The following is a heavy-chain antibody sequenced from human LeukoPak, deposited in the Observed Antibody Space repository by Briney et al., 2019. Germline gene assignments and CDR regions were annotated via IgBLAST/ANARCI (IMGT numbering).Heavy chain of an antibody. D-gene: IGHD3-9*01. Sequence: GGSLRLSCAASGFTFSSYSMNWVRQAPGKGLEWVSSISSSSSYIYYADSVKGRFTISRDNAKNSLYLQMNSLRAEDTAVYYCVAYYDILTGYKYWGQGTLVTVSS. V-gene: IGHV3-21*01. CDR1: GFTFSSYS. CDR3: VAYYDILTGYKY. J-gene: IGHJ4*02. CDR2: ISSSSSYI.